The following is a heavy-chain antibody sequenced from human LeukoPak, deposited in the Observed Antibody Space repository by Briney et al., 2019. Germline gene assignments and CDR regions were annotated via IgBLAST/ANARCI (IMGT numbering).Heavy chain of an antibody. CDR1: GFTVSSNY. V-gene: IGHV3-66*01. J-gene: IGHJ3*02. Sequence: GGSLRLSCAASGFTVSSNYMSWVRQAPGKGLEWVSVIYSGGSTYYADSVKGRFTISRDNSKNTLYPQMNSLRAEDTAVYYCARERSVCSGGSCSPFDIWGQGTMVTVSS. D-gene: IGHD2-15*01. CDR3: ARERSVCSGGSCSPFDI. CDR2: IYSGGST.